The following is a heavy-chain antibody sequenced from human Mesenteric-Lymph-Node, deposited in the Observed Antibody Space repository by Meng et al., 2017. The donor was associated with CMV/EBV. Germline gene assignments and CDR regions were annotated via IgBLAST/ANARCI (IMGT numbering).Heavy chain of an antibody. CDR1: GGAISSSSG. CDR3: ARSYDYGDPFDY. V-gene: IGHV4-4*02. D-gene: IGHD4-17*01. J-gene: IGHJ4*02. CDR2: IYHSGST. Sequence: CAVSGGAISSSSGWGWVRQPPGKGLEWIGGIYHSGSTNYNLSLKSRVTISVDKSKNQFSLKLSSVTAADTAVYYCARSYDYGDPFDYWGQGTLVTVSS.